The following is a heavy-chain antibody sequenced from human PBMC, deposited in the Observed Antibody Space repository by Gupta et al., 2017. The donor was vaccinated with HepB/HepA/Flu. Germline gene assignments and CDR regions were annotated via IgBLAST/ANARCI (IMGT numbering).Heavy chain of an antibody. V-gene: IGHV3-23*01. J-gene: IGHJ4*02. CDR2: ISGSGGRT. CDR3: AKEGPDAAAVHNPYYFDY. CDR1: GFTFSSYA. Sequence: EVQLLESGGGLVQPGGSLRLSCAASGFTFSSYAMSWVRQAPGKGLEWVSAISGSGGRTYYADSVKGRFTISRDNSKNTLYLQMNSLRAEDTAVYYCAKEGPDAAAVHNPYYFDYWGQGTLVTVSS. D-gene: IGHD1-14*01.